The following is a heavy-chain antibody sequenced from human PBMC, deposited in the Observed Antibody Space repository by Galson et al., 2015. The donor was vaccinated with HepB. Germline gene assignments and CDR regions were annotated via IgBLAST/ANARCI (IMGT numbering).Heavy chain of an antibody. Sequence: SLRLSCAASGFTFSSYAMSWVRQAPGKGLEWVSAISGSGGSKYYADSVKGRFTISRDNSKNTLYLQMNSLRAEDTAVHYCARDGGDSSGYPETDDAFDIWGQGTMVTVSS. CDR2: ISGSGGSK. V-gene: IGHV3-23*01. CDR3: ARDGGDSSGYPETDDAFDI. CDR1: GFTFSSYA. J-gene: IGHJ3*02. D-gene: IGHD3-22*01.